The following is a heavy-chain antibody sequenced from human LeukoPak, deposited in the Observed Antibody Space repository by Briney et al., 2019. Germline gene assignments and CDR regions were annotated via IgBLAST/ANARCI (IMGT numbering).Heavy chain of an antibody. J-gene: IGHJ4*02. CDR1: GGSISSSSYY. D-gene: IGHD3-16*01. CDR3: AREGEGWSLDY. V-gene: IGHV4-39*02. Sequence: PSETLSLTCTVSGGSISSSSYYWGWIRQPPGKGLEWIGSIYYSGSTYYNPSLKSRVTISVDTSKNQFSLKLSSVTAADTAVYYCAREGEGWSLDYWGQGTLVTVSS. CDR2: IYYSGST.